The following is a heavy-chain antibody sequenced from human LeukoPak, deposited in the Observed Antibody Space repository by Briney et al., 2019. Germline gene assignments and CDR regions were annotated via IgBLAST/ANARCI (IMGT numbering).Heavy chain of an antibody. CDR3: ARALNYYDSSGYYPMGDAFDI. CDR2: ISSSSSYI. J-gene: IGHJ3*02. V-gene: IGHV3-21*01. D-gene: IGHD3-22*01. CDR1: GFTFSGYS. Sequence: GGSLRLSCAASGFTFSGYSMNWVRQAPGKGLEWVSSISSSSSYIYYADSVKGRFTISRDNAKNSLYLQMNSLRAEDTAVYYCARALNYYDSSGYYPMGDAFDIWGQGTMVTVSS.